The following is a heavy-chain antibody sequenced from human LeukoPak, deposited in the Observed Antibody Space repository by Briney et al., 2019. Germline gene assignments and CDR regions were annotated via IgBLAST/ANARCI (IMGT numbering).Heavy chain of an antibody. J-gene: IGHJ4*02. CDR1: GFTFSNYN. Sequence: GGSLRLSCAASGFTFSNYNMNWVRQAPGKGLEWVSSISSSSNYIYYADSVEGRFTISRDNARNSLYLQMNSLRAEDTAMYYCAAHRDDFLSGYFDYWGKGTLVTVSS. CDR2: ISSSSNYI. CDR3: AAHRDDFLSGYFDY. V-gene: IGHV3-21*01. D-gene: IGHD3-3*01.